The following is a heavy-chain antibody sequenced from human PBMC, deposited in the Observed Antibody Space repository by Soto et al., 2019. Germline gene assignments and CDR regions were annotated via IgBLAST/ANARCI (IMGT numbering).Heavy chain of an antibody. V-gene: IGHV1-69*01. CDR1: GGTFNNYP. CDR3: ARGRGYRGDDLYYYFDMDV. Sequence: QMQLVQSGAEVKKPGSSVKVSCKASGGTFNNYPITWVRQAPGEGLEWMGGSIPIFGTANYAQKFQGRVTISVDESTSTAYMELSSLRSEDTAVYYCARGRGYRGDDLYYYFDMDVWGQGTTVTVSS. CDR2: SIPIFGTA. D-gene: IGHD5-12*01. J-gene: IGHJ6*02.